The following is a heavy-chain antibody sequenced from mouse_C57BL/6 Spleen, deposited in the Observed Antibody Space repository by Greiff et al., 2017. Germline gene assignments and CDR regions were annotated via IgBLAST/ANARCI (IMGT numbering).Heavy chain of an antibody. D-gene: IGHD2-5*01. Sequence: EVQLQQSGPELVKPGASVKIPCKASGYTFTDYNMDWVKQSHGKSLEWIGDINPNNGGTIYNQKFKGKATLTVDKSSSTAYMELRSLTSEDTAVYYCARLYYSNYWYFDVWGTGTTVTVSS. J-gene: IGHJ1*03. CDR1: GYTFTDYN. V-gene: IGHV1-18*01. CDR3: ARLYYSNYWYFDV. CDR2: INPNNGGT.